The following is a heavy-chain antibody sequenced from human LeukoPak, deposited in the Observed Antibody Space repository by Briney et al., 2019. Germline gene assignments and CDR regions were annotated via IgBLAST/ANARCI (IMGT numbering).Heavy chain of an antibody. CDR2: ISSSSYI. J-gene: IGHJ4*02. CDR3: ARRFDYYDSSGYFTATDY. Sequence: GGSLRLSCAASGFTFSSYWMSWVRQAPGKGLEWVSSISSSSYIYYADSVKGRFTISRDNAKNSLYLQMNSLRAEDTAVYYCARRFDYYDSSGYFTATDYWGQGTLVTVSS. D-gene: IGHD3-22*01. CDR1: GFTFSSYW. V-gene: IGHV3-21*01.